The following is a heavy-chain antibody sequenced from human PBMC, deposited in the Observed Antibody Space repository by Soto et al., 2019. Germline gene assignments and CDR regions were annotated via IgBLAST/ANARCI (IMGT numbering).Heavy chain of an antibody. J-gene: IGHJ6*02. V-gene: IGHV4-59*01. CDR3: ARVVLAAAGTFDYYYGMDV. CDR1: GGSISSYY. CDR2: IYYSGST. Sequence: SETLSLTCTVSGGSISSYYWGWIRQPPGKGLEWIGYIYYSGSTNYNPSLKSRVTISVDTSKNQFSLKLSSVTAADTAVYYCARVVLAAAGTFDYYYGMDVWGQGTTVTVSS. D-gene: IGHD6-13*01.